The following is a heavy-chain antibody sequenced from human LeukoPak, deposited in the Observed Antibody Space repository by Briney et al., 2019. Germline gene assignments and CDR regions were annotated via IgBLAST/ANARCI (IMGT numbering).Heavy chain of an antibody. D-gene: IGHD3-10*01. Sequence: PSETLSLTCTVSGGSISSGDYYWSWIRQHPGKGLEWIGYIYYSGSTNYNPSLKSRVTISVDTSKNQFSLKLSSVTAADTAVYYCARGLLVRGVTGFDPWGQGTLVTVSS. CDR2: IYYSGST. V-gene: IGHV4-31*03. CDR3: ARGLLVRGVTGFDP. J-gene: IGHJ5*02. CDR1: GGSISSGDYY.